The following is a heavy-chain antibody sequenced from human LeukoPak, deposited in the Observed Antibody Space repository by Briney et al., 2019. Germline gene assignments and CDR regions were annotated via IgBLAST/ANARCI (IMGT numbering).Heavy chain of an antibody. CDR2: ISYDGRNQ. V-gene: IGHV3-30*18. CDR3: ANKSVHGAGTGSFDI. CDR1: GFTFSSYA. J-gene: IGHJ3*02. Sequence: PGGSLRLSCAASGFTFSSYASYWVRQAPGKGLEWVSSISYDGRNQYYLDCVRGRLTISRDNSKNTLYLQMNSLRTEDTAVYFCANKSVHGAGTGSFDIWGQGTMVTVSS. D-gene: IGHD3-10*01.